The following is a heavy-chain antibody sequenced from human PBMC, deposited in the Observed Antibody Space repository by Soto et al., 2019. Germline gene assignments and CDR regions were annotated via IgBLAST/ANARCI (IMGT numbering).Heavy chain of an antibody. CDR2: ISGSGGST. CDR3: AKDLGITMIVVVITTPDAFDI. CDR1: GFTFSSYA. Sequence: VGSLRLSCAASGFTFSSYAMSWVRQAPGKGLGWVSAISGSGGSTYYADSVKGRFTISRDNSKNTLYLQMNSLRAEDTAVYYCAKDLGITMIVVVITTPDAFDIWGQGTMVTVSS. D-gene: IGHD3-22*01. V-gene: IGHV3-23*01. J-gene: IGHJ3*02.